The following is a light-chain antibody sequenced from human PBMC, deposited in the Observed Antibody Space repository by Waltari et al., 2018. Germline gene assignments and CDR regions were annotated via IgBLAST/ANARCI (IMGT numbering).Light chain of an antibody. Sequence: DIQMTQSPSPLSASVGDRVTITCRASQSIPRWLAWYQQKPGKAPKLLIYKASILESGVSSRFSGGGSGTEFTLTISSLQPDDFATYYCQHYDSYSATFGGGTKVEIK. J-gene: IGKJ4*02. CDR3: QHYDSYSAT. CDR1: QSIPRW. V-gene: IGKV1-5*03. CDR2: KAS.